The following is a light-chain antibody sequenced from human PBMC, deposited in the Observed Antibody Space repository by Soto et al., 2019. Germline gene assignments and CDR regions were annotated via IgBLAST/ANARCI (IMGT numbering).Light chain of an antibody. V-gene: IGLV2-11*01. CDR2: DVS. CDR1: SSDVGGYNY. CDR3: CSYAGSYV. J-gene: IGLJ1*01. Sequence: QSVLTQPRSVSGSPGQSVTISCTGTSSDVGGYNYVSWYQQHPDKAPKLMIYDVSKRPSGVPDRFSGSKSGNTASLTISGLQAEDEADYYYCSYAGSYVFGTGTKVTVL.